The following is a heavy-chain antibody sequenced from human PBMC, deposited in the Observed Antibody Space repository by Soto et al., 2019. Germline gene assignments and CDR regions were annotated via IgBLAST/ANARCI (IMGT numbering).Heavy chain of an antibody. J-gene: IGHJ4*02. Sequence: VGSLRLSCAASGFTFSSYAMHWVRQAAGKGLEWVAVISYDGSNKYYADSVKGRFTISRDNSKNTLYLQMNSLRAEDTAVYYCASGHTMIVVGPFDYWGQGTLVTVSS. CDR3: ASGHTMIVVGPFDY. CDR1: GFTFSSYA. D-gene: IGHD3-22*01. CDR2: ISYDGSNK. V-gene: IGHV3-30-3*01.